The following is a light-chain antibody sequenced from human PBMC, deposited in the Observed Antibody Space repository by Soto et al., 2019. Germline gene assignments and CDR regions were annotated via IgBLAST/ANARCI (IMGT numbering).Light chain of an antibody. Sequence: QSALTQPASVSGSPGQSITISCTGTSSDVGGYHYVSWYQHHPGKAPKLMIHEVSNRPSGVSNRFSGSKSGNTASLTISGLQAEDEADYFCSSYGSTSSRYVFGTGTKLTVL. V-gene: IGLV2-14*01. CDR2: EVS. J-gene: IGLJ1*01. CDR1: SSDVGGYHY. CDR3: SSYGSTSSRYV.